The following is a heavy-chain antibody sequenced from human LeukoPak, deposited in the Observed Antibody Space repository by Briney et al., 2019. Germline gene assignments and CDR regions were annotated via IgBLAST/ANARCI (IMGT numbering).Heavy chain of an antibody. V-gene: IGHV4-38-2*01. Sequence: SETLSVTCAVSGYSISSGYYWGWIRQPPGKGLEWIGSIYYSGSTYYNPSLKSRVTISVDTSKNQFSLKLSSVTAADTAVYYCARTYYYDSSGYYPDAFDIWGQGTMVTVSS. D-gene: IGHD3-22*01. CDR2: IYYSGST. J-gene: IGHJ3*02. CDR3: ARTYYYDSSGYYPDAFDI. CDR1: GYSISSGYY.